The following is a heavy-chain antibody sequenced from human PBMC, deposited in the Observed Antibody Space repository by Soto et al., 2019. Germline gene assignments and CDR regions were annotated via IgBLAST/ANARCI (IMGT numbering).Heavy chain of an antibody. CDR1: GFTFSDYA. Sequence: PVGSLRLSCAASGFTFSDYAMRWVRQAPGKGLEWVSSIISSGGSTYYADSVKGRFTISRDNSKNTLYLQMNSLRAEDTAIYYCVLEVRAKSFDHWGQGTLVTVSS. J-gene: IGHJ4*02. CDR2: IISSGGST. CDR3: VLEVRAKSFDH. V-gene: IGHV3-23*01.